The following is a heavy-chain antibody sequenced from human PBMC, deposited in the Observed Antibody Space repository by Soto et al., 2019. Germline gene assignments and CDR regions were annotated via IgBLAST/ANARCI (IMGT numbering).Heavy chain of an antibody. Sequence: SETLSLTCTVSGGSISSYYWSWIRQPPGKGLEWIGYIYYSGSTNYNPSLKSRVTISLDTSKNQFSLKLSSVTAADTAVYYCARHGFGPLHGLVDVWGQGTTVTVSS. CDR1: GGSISSYY. CDR2: IYYSGST. V-gene: IGHV4-59*01. CDR3: ARHGFGPLHGLVDV. J-gene: IGHJ6*02. D-gene: IGHD3-10*01.